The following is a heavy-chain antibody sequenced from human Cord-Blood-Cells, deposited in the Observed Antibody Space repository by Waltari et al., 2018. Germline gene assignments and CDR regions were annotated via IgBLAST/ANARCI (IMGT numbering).Heavy chain of an antibody. V-gene: IGHV3-23*01. D-gene: IGHD4-17*01. CDR1: GFTFSSYA. Sequence: EVQLLESGGGLVQPGGSLRLSCAASGFTFSSYAMSWVRQAPGKGLEWVSAISGSGGSTYYADSGKGRFTISRDNSKNTLYLQMNSLRAEDTAVYYCANHDYGDSLPHYWGQGTLVTVSS. CDR2: ISGSGGST. CDR3: ANHDYGDSLPHY. J-gene: IGHJ4*02.